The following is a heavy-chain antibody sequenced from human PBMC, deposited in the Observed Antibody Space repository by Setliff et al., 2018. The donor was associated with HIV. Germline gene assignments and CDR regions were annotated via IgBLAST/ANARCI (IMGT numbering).Heavy chain of an antibody. D-gene: IGHD6-25*01. Sequence: PSETLSLTCTVSSVSFSSYSWTWIRQPPGKGLEWIGYIYYSGSTNYNPSLKSRVTISIDTSKNQFSLKLSSVTAADTAVYYCARGYGAAGGGYWGQGTLVTVSS. CDR3: ARGYGAAGGGY. J-gene: IGHJ4*02. CDR1: SVSFSSYS. V-gene: IGHV4-59*08. CDR2: IYYSGST.